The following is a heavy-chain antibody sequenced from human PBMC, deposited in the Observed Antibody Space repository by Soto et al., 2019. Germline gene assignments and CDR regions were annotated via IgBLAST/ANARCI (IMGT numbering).Heavy chain of an antibody. CDR2: ISAYNGNT. CDR1: GYTFTSYG. V-gene: IGHV1-18*01. D-gene: IGHD3-3*01. J-gene: IGHJ5*02. Sequence: ASVKVSCKASGYTFTSYGISWVRQAPGQGLEWMGWISAYNGNTNYAQKLQGRVTTTTDTSTSTAYMELRSLRSDDTAVYYCARDYDFWSGYYNNWFDPWGQGTLVTVSS. CDR3: ARDYDFWSGYYNNWFDP.